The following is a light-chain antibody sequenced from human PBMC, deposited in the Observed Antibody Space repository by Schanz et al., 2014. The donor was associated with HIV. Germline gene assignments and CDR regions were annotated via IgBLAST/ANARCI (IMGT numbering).Light chain of an antibody. CDR1: QSVRSN. CDR2: GAS. Sequence: EIVLTQSPGTLSLSPGERATLSCRASQSVRSNLAWYQQKPGQAPRLLMYGASTRATGIPDRFSGSGSGTDLSLTISRLEPEDFAVYYCQQDGALPQSFGQGTKLEIK. V-gene: IGKV3-20*01. J-gene: IGKJ2*03. CDR3: QQDGALPQS.